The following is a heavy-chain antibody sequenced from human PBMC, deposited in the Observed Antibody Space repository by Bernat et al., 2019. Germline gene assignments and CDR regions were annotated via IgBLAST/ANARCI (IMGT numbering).Heavy chain of an antibody. Sequence: EVQLVESGGGLVQPGGSLRLSCAASGFTFSSYDMHWVHQATGKGLEWVSAIGTAGDTYYPGSVKGRFTISRENAKNSLYLQMNSLRAGDTAVYYCARGGSSQLLESGGDNWFDPWGQGTLVTVSS. CDR1: GFTFSSYD. D-gene: IGHD3-3*01. J-gene: IGHJ5*02. V-gene: IGHV3-13*01. CDR3: ARGGSSQLLESGGDNWFDP. CDR2: IGTAGDT.